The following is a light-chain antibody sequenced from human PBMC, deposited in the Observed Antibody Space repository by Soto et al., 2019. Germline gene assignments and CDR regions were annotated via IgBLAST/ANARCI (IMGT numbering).Light chain of an antibody. V-gene: IGKV3-15*01. J-gene: IGKJ1*01. CDR2: GTS. Sequence: EIMMTQSPDTLSVSPQERATLSCRTIQSVGNNLAWYQQKPGQATRLLIYGTSTRATGIPARFSGSRSGTEFSINISSLQSKDFALYYCQKYNYWPRTFRQGTKLEIK. CDR3: QKYNYWPRT. CDR1: QSVGNN.